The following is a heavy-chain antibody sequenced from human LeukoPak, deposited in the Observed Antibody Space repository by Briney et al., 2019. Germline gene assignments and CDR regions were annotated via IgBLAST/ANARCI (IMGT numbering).Heavy chain of an antibody. CDR2: IYYSGST. V-gene: IGHV4-30-4*08. J-gene: IGHJ4*02. CDR3: ARVNGVDVLAYFDY. CDR1: GGSISSGDYY. D-gene: IGHD2-8*01. Sequence: PSQTLSLTCTVSGGSISSGDYYWSWIRQPPGKGLEWIGYIYYSGSTYYNPSLKSRVTISVDTSKSQFSLKLTPVTAADTAVYYCARVNGVDVLAYFDYWGQGTVVTVSS.